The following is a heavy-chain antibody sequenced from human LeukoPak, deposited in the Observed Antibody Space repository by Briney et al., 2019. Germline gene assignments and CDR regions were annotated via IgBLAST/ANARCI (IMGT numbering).Heavy chain of an antibody. D-gene: IGHD3-10*01. CDR3: AKHYYGPGSLNYYYDGMEV. CDR1: GFTLDDYA. Sequence: GGSLRLSCAASGFTLDDYAMPWVRQAPGKGLEWVSLISGDGGSTYYADSVKGRFTISRENSKNSLYLQMNSLRTEDTALYYCAKHYYGPGSLNYYYDGMEVWGQGTTVTVSS. V-gene: IGHV3-43*02. CDR2: ISGDGGST. J-gene: IGHJ6*01.